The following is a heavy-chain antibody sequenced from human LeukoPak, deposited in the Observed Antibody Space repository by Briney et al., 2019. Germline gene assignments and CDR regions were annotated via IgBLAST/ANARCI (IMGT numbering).Heavy chain of an antibody. V-gene: IGHV3-7*01. D-gene: IGHD3-22*01. Sequence: GGSLRLSCAASGFTFSNYWMSWVRQAPGKGLEWVANIKQDGSEKYYVDSVKGRFTISRDNAKNSLYLQMNSLRAEDTAVYYCARDRDYYDSSGYLFDYWGQGTLVTVSS. CDR2: IKQDGSEK. CDR1: GFTFSNYW. CDR3: ARDRDYYDSSGYLFDY. J-gene: IGHJ4*02.